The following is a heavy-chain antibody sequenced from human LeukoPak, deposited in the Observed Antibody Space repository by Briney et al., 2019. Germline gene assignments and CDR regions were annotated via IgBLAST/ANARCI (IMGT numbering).Heavy chain of an antibody. CDR1: GGSISSRSYY. D-gene: IGHD2-2*01. J-gene: IGHJ6*03. CDR2: IYNSGST. V-gene: IGHV4-39*01. Sequence: ASETLSLTCTVSGGSISSRSYYWGWNRQPPGKGLEWIGSIYNSGSTYYNPALKSRVTISVDTSKNQFSLRLSSVTAADTAVYFCARVSDQVLHEGSGYMDFWGKGTTVTVSS. CDR3: ARVSDQVLHEGSGYMDF.